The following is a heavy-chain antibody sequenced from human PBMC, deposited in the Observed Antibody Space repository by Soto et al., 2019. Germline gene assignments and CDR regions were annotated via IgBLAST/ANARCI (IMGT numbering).Heavy chain of an antibody. CDR3: ARSPGVFDS. CDR2: LVPVFGTA. CDR1: GGTFSSLA. Sequence: QVQLVQSGAEVKKPGSSVKVSCKASGGTFSSLAISWVRQAPGQGLEWMGGLVPVFGTANYAQKFQDRVTITADKSTSTSYMELISLRSEDTAVYYCARSPGVFDSWGQGTLVTVSS. V-gene: IGHV1-69*06. D-gene: IGHD3-10*01. J-gene: IGHJ4*02.